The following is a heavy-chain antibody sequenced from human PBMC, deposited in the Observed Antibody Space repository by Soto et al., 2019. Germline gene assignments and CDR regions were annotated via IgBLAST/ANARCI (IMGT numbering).Heavy chain of an antibody. D-gene: IGHD2-15*01. CDR1: GYSFTSYW. CDR3: ARHSSCSGGSCYSLLDYYYGMDV. V-gene: IGHV5-51*01. J-gene: IGHJ6*02. CDR2: IYPGDSDT. Sequence: PGESLKISCKGSGYSFTSYWIGWVRQMPGKGLEWMGIIYPGDSDTRYSPSFQGQVTISADKSISTAYLQWSSLKASDTAMYYCARHSSCSGGSCYSLLDYYYGMDVWGQGTTVTVSS.